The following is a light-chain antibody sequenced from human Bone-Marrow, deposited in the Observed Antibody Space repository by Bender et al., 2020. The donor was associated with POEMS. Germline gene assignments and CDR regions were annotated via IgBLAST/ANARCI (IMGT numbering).Light chain of an antibody. J-gene: IGLJ3*02. Sequence: QSVLTQPPSVSEAPGQRVTISCSGSSSNIGSNAVNWYQQLPGKAPKLLIYSDALLSSGVSDRFSGSRSGTSASLAITGLQSDDEAIYFCVAWDASLNGWVFGGGTKLTVL. CDR2: SDA. CDR1: SSNIGSNA. CDR3: VAWDASLNGWV. V-gene: IGLV1-36*01.